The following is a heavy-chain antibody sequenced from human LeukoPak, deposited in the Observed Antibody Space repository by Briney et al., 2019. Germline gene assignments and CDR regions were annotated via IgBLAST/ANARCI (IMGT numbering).Heavy chain of an antibody. CDR1: GGSFSGYY. CDR3: ARTAMVFYFDY. D-gene: IGHD5-18*01. V-gene: IGHV4-34*01. J-gene: IGHJ4*02. Sequence: SETLSLTCAVYGGSFSGYYWSWIRQPPGKGLEWIGEINHSGSTNYNPSLKSRVTISVDTSKNQFSLKLSSVTAADTAVYYCARTAMVFYFDYWGQGTLVTVSS. CDR2: INHSGST.